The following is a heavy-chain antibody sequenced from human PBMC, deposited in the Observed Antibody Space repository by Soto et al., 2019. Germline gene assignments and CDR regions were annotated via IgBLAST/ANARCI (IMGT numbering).Heavy chain of an antibody. CDR1: GFSLTTSGVG. D-gene: IGHD3-22*01. J-gene: IGHJ4*02. Sequence: QITLKESGPTLVKPTQTLTLTCTFSGFSLTTSGVGVGWIRQPPGKALEWLGIIYWDDVKRYSTSMNRRLTITRYTSKNEVVLTMTNMDPVDTGTYYCAHWFYYDSNVYRSTFGYWGQGTLVTVSS. CDR3: AHWFYYDSNVYRSTFGY. V-gene: IGHV2-5*02. CDR2: IYWDDVK.